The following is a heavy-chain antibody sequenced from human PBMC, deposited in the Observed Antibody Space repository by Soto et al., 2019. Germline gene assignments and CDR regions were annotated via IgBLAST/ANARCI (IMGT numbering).Heavy chain of an antibody. V-gene: IGHV4-31*03. CDR1: GGSISSVGYY. J-gene: IGHJ6*02. Sequence: PSETLSLTCTVSGGSISSVGYYRSWIRQHPGKGLEWIGYIYYSGSTYYNPSLKSRVTISVDTSKNQFSLKLSSVTAADTAVYYCARGEDSSLGYYYYGMDVWGQGTTVTVSS. CDR2: IYYSGST. CDR3: ARGEDSSLGYYYYGMDV. D-gene: IGHD6-6*01.